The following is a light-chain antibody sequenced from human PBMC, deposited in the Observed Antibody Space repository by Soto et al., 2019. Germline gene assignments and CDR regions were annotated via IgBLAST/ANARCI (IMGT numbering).Light chain of an antibody. J-gene: IGLJ1*01. CDR3: AAWDDSLNEYV. CDR1: SSNIGRNS. V-gene: IGLV1-44*01. CDR2: GNN. Sequence: QSVLTQAPSVSGTPGQRVTITCSGSSSNIGRNSVSWYQHLPGTAPKLLTHGNNHRPSGVPDRFSGSKSGTSASLAISGLQPEDEADYCCAAWDDSLNEYVFGDGNKVTVL.